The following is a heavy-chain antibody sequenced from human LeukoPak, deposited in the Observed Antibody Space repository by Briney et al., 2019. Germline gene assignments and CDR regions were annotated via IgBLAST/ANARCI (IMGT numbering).Heavy chain of an antibody. J-gene: IGHJ5*02. CDR3: AREFLRGCIAAAGTNWFDP. CDR1: GGTFSSYA. V-gene: IGHV1-69*05. CDR2: IIPIFGTA. Sequence: SVKVSCKASGGTFSSYAISWVRQAPGQGLEWMGGIIPIFGTANYAQKFQGRVTITTDESTSTAYMELSSLRSEDTAVYYCAREFLRGCIAAAGTNWFDPWGQGTLVTVSS. D-gene: IGHD6-13*01.